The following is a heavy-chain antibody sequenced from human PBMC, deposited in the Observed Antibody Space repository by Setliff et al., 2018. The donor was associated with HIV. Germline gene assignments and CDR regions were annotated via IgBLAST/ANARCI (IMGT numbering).Heavy chain of an antibody. J-gene: IGHJ3*02. V-gene: IGHV1-69*10. CDR2: IIPILGIA. CDR3: ASTSSTKTLPDAFDI. D-gene: IGHD2-2*01. CDR1: GGTFSSYA. Sequence: EASVKVSCKASGGTFSSYAISWVRQAPGQGLEWVGGIIPILGIANYAQKFQGRVTITADKSTSTAYMELSSLRSEDTAVYYCASTSSTKTLPDAFDIWGQGTMVTVSS.